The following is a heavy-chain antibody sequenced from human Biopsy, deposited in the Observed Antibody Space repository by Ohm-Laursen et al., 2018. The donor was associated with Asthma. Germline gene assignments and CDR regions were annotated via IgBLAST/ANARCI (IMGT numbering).Heavy chain of an antibody. J-gene: IGHJ4*02. D-gene: IGHD7-27*01. CDR3: SRDTLGYYFDT. Sequence: SLRLSCAASGGHFGSYNMHWARQAPGKGLEWVAVITFDGSTQYYADSVKGRFTVSRDNYKNLLFLHLSSLIPEDTAVYYCSRDTLGYYFDTWGQGTLVTVSS. V-gene: IGHV3-30-3*01. CDR2: ITFDGSTQ. CDR1: GGHFGSYN.